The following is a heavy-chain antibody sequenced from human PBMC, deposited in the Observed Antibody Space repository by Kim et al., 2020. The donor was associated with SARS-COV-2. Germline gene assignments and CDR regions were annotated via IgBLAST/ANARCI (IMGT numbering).Heavy chain of an antibody. V-gene: IGHV3-7*05. CDR3: TRALSGSGLGFDP. CDR1: GFSFNDYW. CDR2: IKHDGSDK. Sequence: GGSLRLSCAACGFSFNDYWMTWIRQTPGKGLEWVAGIKHDGSDKLYLDSVKGRFTISRDNAKTSLYLQMDSLRAEDTAVYYCTRALSGSGLGFDPWRQG. J-gene: IGHJ5*02. D-gene: IGHD3-10*01.